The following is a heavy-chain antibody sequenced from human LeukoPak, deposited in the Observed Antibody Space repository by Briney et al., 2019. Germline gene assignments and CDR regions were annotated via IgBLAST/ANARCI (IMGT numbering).Heavy chain of an antibody. V-gene: IGHV3-11*04. Sequence: GGSLKLSCVASGFSFSYHYMSWVRRAPGKGLEWLSYITGSSTIIKYADSVRGRFTISRYNAKNSVYLQINSLRVDDTAIYYCARYHHYFDYWGQGTLVTVSP. CDR2: ITGSSTII. CDR3: ARYHHYFDY. CDR1: GFSFSYHY. J-gene: IGHJ4*02.